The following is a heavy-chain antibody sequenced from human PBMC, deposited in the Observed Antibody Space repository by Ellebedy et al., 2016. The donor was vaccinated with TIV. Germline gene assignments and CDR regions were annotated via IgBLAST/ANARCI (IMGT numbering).Heavy chain of an antibody. CDR2: IWYDGSNK. Sequence: GESLKISXAASGFTFSSYGMHWVRQAPGKGLEWVAVIWYDGSNKYYADSVKGRFTISRDNSKNTLYLQMNSLRAEDTAVYYCAKVPGRRGSSTSPDLWGRGTLVAVSS. V-gene: IGHV3-33*06. D-gene: IGHD2-2*01. CDR1: GFTFSSYG. J-gene: IGHJ2*01. CDR3: AKVPGRRGSSTSPDL.